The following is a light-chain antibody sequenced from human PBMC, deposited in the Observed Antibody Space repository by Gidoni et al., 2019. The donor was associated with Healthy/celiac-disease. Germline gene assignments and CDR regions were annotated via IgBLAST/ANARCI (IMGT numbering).Light chain of an antibody. J-gene: IGLJ1*01. CDR3: QSYDSSLSGFYV. V-gene: IGLV1-40*01. Sequence: TISCTGSSSNIGAGYDVHWYQQLPGTAPKLLIYGNSNRPSGVPDRFSGSKSGTSASLAITGLQAEDEADYYCQSYDSSLSGFYVFGTGTKVTVL. CDR2: GNS. CDR1: SSNIGAGYD.